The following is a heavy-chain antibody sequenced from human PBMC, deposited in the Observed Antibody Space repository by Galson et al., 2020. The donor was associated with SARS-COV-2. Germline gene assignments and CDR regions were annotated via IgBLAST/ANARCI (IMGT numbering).Heavy chain of an antibody. D-gene: IGHD3-3*01. CDR1: GYTFTSYG. V-gene: IGHV1-18*04. CDR3: ARDILHYDPEHFQH. J-gene: IGHJ1*01. CDR2: ISAYNGNT. Sequence: ASVKVSCKASGYTFTSYGISWVRQAPGQGLEWMGWISAYNGNTNYAQKLQGRVTMTTDTSTSTAYMELRSLRSDDTAVYYCARDILHYDPEHFQHWGQGTLVTVSS.